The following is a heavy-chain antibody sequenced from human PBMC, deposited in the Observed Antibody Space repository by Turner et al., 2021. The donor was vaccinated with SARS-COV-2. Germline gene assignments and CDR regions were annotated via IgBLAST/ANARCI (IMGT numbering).Heavy chain of an antibody. CDR2: IYSGGST. Sequence: VHLVESGGGLVQPGGSLRLSCAASGFAVSNNYMSWGRQAAGKGLEWVSLIYSGGSTYYADSVTGRFTISRDNSKNTLYLKMNSLRAEDTAVYYCATRMTTLPQWGQGTLVTVSS. V-gene: IGHV3-66*01. J-gene: IGHJ4*02. CDR1: GFAVSNNY. D-gene: IGHD4-17*01. CDR3: ATRMTTLPQ.